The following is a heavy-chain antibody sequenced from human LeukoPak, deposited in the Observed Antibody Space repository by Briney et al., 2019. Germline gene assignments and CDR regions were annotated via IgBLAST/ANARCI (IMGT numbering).Heavy chain of an antibody. CDR3: AKTPGIETYGTIDY. Sequence: SETLSLTCTVSGGSISSYYWSWIRQPPGKGLEWIGYIYYSGSTNYNPSLKSRVTISVDTSKNQFSLKLSSVTAADTAVYYCAKTPGIETYGTIDYWGQGTLVTVSS. CDR1: GGSISSYY. D-gene: IGHD1/OR15-1a*01. V-gene: IGHV4-59*01. J-gene: IGHJ4*02. CDR2: IYYSGST.